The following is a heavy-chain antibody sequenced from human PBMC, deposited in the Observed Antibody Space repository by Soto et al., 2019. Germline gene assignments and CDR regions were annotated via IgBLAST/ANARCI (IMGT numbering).Heavy chain of an antibody. CDR2: ISYDGSNK. Sequence: QVQLVESGGGVVQPGRSLRLSCAASGFTFSSYAMHWVRQAPGKGLEWVAVISYDGSNKYYADSVKGRFTISRDNYKNTLYLQMNSLRAEDTAVYYCAREGTSNPTDYYYYVMDVWGQGTTVTVSS. J-gene: IGHJ6*02. CDR3: AREGTSNPTDYYYYVMDV. V-gene: IGHV3-30-3*01. CDR1: GFTFSSYA. D-gene: IGHD4-4*01.